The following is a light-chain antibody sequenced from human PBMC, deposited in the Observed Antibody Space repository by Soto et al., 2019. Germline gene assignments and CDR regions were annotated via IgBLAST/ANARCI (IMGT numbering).Light chain of an antibody. CDR2: TTN. J-gene: IGLJ1*01. CDR1: SSNIGTSS. V-gene: IGLV1-44*01. CDR3: AAWDDSLNGHV. Sequence: QSVLTQPQSASGTPGQRVTISCSGGSSNIGTSSVHWFQQLPGTAPKLLISTTNQRPSGVPERFSGSKSGTSASLAISGLQSEDEADYYCAAWDDSLNGHVFGTGTKVTVL.